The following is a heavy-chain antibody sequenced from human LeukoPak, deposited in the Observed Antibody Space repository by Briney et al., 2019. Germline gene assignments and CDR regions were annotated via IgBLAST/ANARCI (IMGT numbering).Heavy chain of an antibody. V-gene: IGHV3-23*01. CDR2: ISDSGGRT. J-gene: IGHJ4*02. D-gene: IGHD2-15*01. CDR3: ARTYCIGSSCPRVFEY. CDR1: GFPFSSYA. Sequence: GGSLRLSCAASGFPFSSYAMSWVRQAPGKGLEWVSVISDSGGRTYSAASVKGRFTISRDNSKDTLYLQMNSLRAEDTAVYYCARTYCIGSSCPRVFEYWGQGTLVTVSS.